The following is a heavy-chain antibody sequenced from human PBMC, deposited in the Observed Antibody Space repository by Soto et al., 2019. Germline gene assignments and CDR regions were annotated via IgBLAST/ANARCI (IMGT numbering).Heavy chain of an antibody. CDR3: ANSVGTNIRYYYYGMDV. D-gene: IGHD5-12*01. V-gene: IGHV3-23*01. Sequence: GGSLRLSCAASGFTFSSYAMSWVRQAPGKGLEWVSAISGSGGSTYYADSVKGRFTISRDNSKNTLYLQMNSLRAEDTAIYYCANSVGTNIRYYYYGMDVWGQGTTVTVSS. J-gene: IGHJ6*02. CDR1: GFTFSSYA. CDR2: ISGSGGST.